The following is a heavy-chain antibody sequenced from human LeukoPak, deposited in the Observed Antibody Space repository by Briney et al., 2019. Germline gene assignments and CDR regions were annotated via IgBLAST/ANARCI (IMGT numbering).Heavy chain of an antibody. D-gene: IGHD3-10*01. CDR3: ARDRSGKNNWLDP. CDR1: GFTFSSYS. CDR2: ISSSSSYI. Sequence: GGSLRLSCAASGFTFSSYSMNWVRQAPGKGLEWVSSISSSSSYIYYADSVKGRFTISRDNAKNSLYLQMNSLRAEDTAVYYCARDRSGKNNWLDPWGQGTLVTVSS. V-gene: IGHV3-21*01. J-gene: IGHJ5*02.